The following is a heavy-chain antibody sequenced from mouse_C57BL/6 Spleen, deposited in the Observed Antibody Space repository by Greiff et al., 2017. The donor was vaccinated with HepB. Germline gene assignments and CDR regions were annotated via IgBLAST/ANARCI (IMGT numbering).Heavy chain of an antibody. V-gene: IGHV1-55*01. J-gene: IGHJ4*01. CDR3: AREGVAQAFYAMDY. CDR1: GYTFTSYW. Sequence: QVHVKQPGAELVKPGASVKMSCKASGYTFTSYWITWVKQRPGQGLEWIGDIYPGSGSTNYNEKFKSKATLTVDTSSSTAYMQLSSLTSEDSAVYYCAREGVAQAFYAMDYWGQGTSGTVSS. CDR2: IYPGSGST. D-gene: IGHD1-3*01.